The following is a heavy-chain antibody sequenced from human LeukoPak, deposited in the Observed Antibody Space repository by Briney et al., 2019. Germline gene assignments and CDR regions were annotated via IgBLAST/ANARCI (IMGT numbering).Heavy chain of an antibody. D-gene: IGHD1-26*01. CDR3: AREKPAGSSGSFR. J-gene: IGHJ4*02. V-gene: IGHV4-30-4*01. CDR1: GVSISSGDYY. CDR2: IYYSGST. Sequence: SETLSLTCTVSGVSISSGDYYWSWIRQPPGKGLEWIGYIYYSGSTYYNPSLKSRVTISVHTSKNQFSLKLSSVTAADTAVYYCAREKPAGSSGSFRWGQGTLVTVSS.